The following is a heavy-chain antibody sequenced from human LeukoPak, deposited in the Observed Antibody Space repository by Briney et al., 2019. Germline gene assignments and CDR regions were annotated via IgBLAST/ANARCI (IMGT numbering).Heavy chain of an antibody. CDR2: IYYGGST. J-gene: IGHJ4*02. CDR3: ATLDYGDYVLDY. V-gene: IGHV4-59*01. CDR1: GGSISSYY. Sequence: SETLSLTCTVSGGSISSYYWSWIRQPPGKGLEWIGYIYYGGSTNYNPSLKSRVTISVDTSKNQFSLKLSSVTAADTAVYYCATLDYGDYVLDYWGQGTLVTVSS. D-gene: IGHD4-17*01.